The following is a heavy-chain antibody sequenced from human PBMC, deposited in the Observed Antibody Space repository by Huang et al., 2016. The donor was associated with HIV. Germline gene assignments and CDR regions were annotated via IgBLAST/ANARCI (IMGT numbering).Heavy chain of an antibody. V-gene: IGHV1-18*01. CDR3: ERDHWYKNDWKRNAAAVI. CDR1: GYDFTSYG. D-gene: IGHD1-1*01. J-gene: IGHJ3*02. CDR2: GGSHNGNT. Sequence: QVQLLQSGGEVKRPGASVKFSCRASGYDFTSYGVSWLRQAPGQGLEWVGWGGSHNGNTNYAQRFQERVSLTTDTSTNTDYMEMRSVRTDEKAIDYCERDHWYKNDWKRNAAAVIWGQETMVIVSS.